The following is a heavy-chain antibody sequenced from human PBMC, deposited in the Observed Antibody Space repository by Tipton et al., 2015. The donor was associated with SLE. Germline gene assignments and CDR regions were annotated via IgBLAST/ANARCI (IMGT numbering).Heavy chain of an antibody. CDR1: GGSISSSNW. CDR3: AKAGYCSGGNCYYYYYYMDV. Sequence: TLSLTCAVSGGSISSSNWWSWVRQPPGKGLEWIGEIYHSGSTNYNPSLKSRVTISVDKSKNQFSLKLSSVTAADTAVYYCAKAGYCSGGNCYYYYYYMDVWGKGTTVTVSS. CDR2: IYHSGST. D-gene: IGHD2-15*01. V-gene: IGHV4-4*02. J-gene: IGHJ6*03.